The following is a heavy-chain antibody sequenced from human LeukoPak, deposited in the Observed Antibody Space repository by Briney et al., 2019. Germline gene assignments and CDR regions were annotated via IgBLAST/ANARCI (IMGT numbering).Heavy chain of an antibody. Sequence: ASVKVSCKTSGYTFSNYGISWVRQAPGQGLEWMGWITAYNGNRLYAQRFQGRITLTTDTSTSTSYMELRSLEYDDTAIYYCTRDNDKVVDHWGQGTLVTVSS. J-gene: IGHJ4*01. D-gene: IGHD1-1*01. CDR3: TRDNDKVVDH. V-gene: IGHV1-18*01. CDR1: GYTFSNYG. CDR2: ITAYNGNR.